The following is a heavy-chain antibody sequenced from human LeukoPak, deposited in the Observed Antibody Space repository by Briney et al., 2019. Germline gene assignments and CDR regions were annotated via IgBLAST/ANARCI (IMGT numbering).Heavy chain of an antibody. CDR3: ARDLGGGHFDF. Sequence: GGSLRLSCAASGFIFSTYTMNWVRQAPGKGLEWVSSISSSSSYIYYADSVKGRFTISRDNAKNSLYLQMNSLRADDTAVYYCARDLGGGHFDFWGQGTLVTVSS. CDR2: ISSSSSYI. D-gene: IGHD3-16*01. V-gene: IGHV3-21*01. J-gene: IGHJ4*02. CDR1: GFIFSTYT.